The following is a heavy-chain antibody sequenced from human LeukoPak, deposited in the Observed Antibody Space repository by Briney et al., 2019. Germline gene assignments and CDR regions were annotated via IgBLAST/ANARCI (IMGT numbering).Heavy chain of an antibody. CDR1: GYTFTSYG. Sequence: ASVKVSCKASGYTFTSYGISWVRQAPGQGLEWMGWISAYNGNTNYAQKLQGRVTTTTDTSTSTAYMELRSLRSDDTAVYYCARSARHCNNGVCFTDYYIDLWGKGTTVIVSS. J-gene: IGHJ6*03. CDR3: ARSARHCNNGVCFTDYYIDL. D-gene: IGHD2-8*01. V-gene: IGHV1-18*01. CDR2: ISAYNGNT.